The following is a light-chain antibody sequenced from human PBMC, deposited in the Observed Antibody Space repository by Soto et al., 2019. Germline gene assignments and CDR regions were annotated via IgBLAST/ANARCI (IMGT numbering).Light chain of an antibody. V-gene: IGKV3-15*01. CDR1: QSVSSN. Sequence: VVMTQSPATLSISPGERATLSYRASQSVSSNLAWYQQKPGQAPRLLIYGASTRATGIPARFSGSGSGTEFTLTISRLQSEDFAVYYCQQYNNWPRTFGQGTKV. CDR3: QQYNNWPRT. J-gene: IGKJ1*01. CDR2: GAS.